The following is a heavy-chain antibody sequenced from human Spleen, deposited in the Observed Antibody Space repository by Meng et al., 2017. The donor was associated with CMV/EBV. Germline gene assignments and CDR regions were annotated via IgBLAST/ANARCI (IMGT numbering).Heavy chain of an antibody. CDR1: EFTFIRYT. D-gene: IGHD3-22*01. J-gene: IGHJ4*01. CDR3: AGHYDSQSALSY. CDR2: ITSSSGYI. Sequence: GESLKISCTASEFTFIRYTMTWVRQAPGEGLKWVSSITSSSGYIYYADSVRGRFTISRDNGRSSVYLQMDSLRVDDTAVYYCAGHYDSQSALSYWGHGTPVTVSS. V-gene: IGHV3-21*01.